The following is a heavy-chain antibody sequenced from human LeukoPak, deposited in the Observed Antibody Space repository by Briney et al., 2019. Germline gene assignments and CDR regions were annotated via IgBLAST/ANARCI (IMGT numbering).Heavy chain of an antibody. CDR1: GGSISSYY. CDR2: IYYSGST. D-gene: IGHD5-12*01. J-gene: IGHJ4*02. Sequence: SETLSLTCTVSGGSISSYYWSWIRQPPGKGLKWIGYIYYSGSTNYNPSLKSRVTISVDTSKNQFSLKLSSVTAADTAVYYCARESGTINKDFDYWGQGTLVTVSS. V-gene: IGHV4-59*01. CDR3: ARESGTINKDFDY.